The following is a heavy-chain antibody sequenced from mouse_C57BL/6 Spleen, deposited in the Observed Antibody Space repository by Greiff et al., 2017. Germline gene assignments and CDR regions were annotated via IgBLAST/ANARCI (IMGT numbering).Heavy chain of an antibody. V-gene: IGHV1-50*01. CDR3: ARSRNFDY. Sequence: VQLQQPGAELVKPGASVKLSCKASGYTFTSYWMQWVKQRPGQGLEWIGEIDPSDSYTNYNQKFKSKATLTVDTSSSTAYMQLSSLTSEDSAVYYCARSRNFDYWGQGTTLTVSS. J-gene: IGHJ2*01. CDR2: IDPSDSYT. CDR1: GYTFTSYW.